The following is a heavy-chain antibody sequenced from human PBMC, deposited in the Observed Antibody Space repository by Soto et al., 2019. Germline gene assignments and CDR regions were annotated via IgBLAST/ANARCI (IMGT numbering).Heavy chain of an antibody. V-gene: IGHV1-69*06. CDR1: GGTFSRYA. Sequence: QVQLVQSGAEVKKPGSSVKVSCKASGGTFSRYAISWVRQAPGHGLEWMGGIIPIFGTANYAQKFQGRVTITADKSTSTAYMELSSLRSEDTAVYYCAMVGRTTVVTHWDYWGQGTLVTVSS. D-gene: IGHD4-17*01. J-gene: IGHJ4*02. CDR3: AMVGRTTVVTHWDY. CDR2: IIPIFGTA.